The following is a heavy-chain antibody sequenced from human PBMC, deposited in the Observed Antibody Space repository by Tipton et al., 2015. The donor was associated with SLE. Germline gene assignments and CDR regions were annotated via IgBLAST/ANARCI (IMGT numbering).Heavy chain of an antibody. Sequence: TLSLTCTVSGGSISSYYWSWIRQPPGKGLEWIGYIYYSGSTNYNPSLKSRVTISVDTSKNQFSLKLSSVTAADTAVYYCARVRRTGPGDYWGQGTLVTVSS. J-gene: IGHJ4*02. CDR1: GGSISSYY. V-gene: IGHV4-59*12. CDR2: IYYSGST. D-gene: IGHD1-1*01. CDR3: ARVRRTGPGDY.